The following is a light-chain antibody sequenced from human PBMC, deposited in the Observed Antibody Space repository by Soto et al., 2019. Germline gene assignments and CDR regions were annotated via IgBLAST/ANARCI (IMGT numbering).Light chain of an antibody. Sequence: QSVLTQHASVSGSPGQTITISCTGTSSAVRNDNFASWYQHHPGKAHRILIYEDRYRPSGVSHRFSGSKSGNTASLTISGLQSEDEADYYCSSYTTINTLFFVFGNGTKVTVL. CDR3: SSYTTINTLFFV. CDR1: SSAVRNDNF. CDR2: EDR. J-gene: IGLJ1*01. V-gene: IGLV2-14*01.